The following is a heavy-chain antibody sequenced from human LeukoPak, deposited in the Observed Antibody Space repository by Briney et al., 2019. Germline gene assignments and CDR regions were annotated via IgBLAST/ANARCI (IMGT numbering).Heavy chain of an antibody. V-gene: IGHV3-33*06. J-gene: IGHJ2*01. CDR3: AKDYCSSTSCSYWYFDL. CDR2: IWYDGSNK. D-gene: IGHD2-2*01. Sequence: GRSLRLSCAASGFTFSSYGMHWVRQAPGKGLEWVAVIWYDGSNKYYADSVKGRFTISRDNSKNTLYLQMNSLRAEDTAVYYCAKDYCSSTSCSYWYFDLWGQGTLVTVSS. CDR1: GFTFSSYG.